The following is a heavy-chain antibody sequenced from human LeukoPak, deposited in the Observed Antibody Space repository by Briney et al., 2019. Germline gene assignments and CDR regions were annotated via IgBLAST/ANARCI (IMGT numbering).Heavy chain of an antibody. CDR1: GGSISSYY. CDR2: IYTSGST. J-gene: IGHJ4*02. D-gene: IGHD3-22*01. CDR3: AREPSGGYYDSSGYYNLFDY. Sequence: SETLSLTCTVSGGSISSYYWSWIRQPPGKGLEWIGRIYTSGSTNYNPSLKSRVTMSVDTSKNQFSLKLSSVTAADTAVYYCAREPSGGYYDSSGYYNLFDYWGQGTLVTVFS. V-gene: IGHV4-4*07.